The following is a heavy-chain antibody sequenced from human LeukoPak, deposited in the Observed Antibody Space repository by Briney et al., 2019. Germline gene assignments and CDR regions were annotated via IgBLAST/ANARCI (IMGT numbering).Heavy chain of an antibody. Sequence: GRSLRLSCAASGFTFSSYGMHWVRQAPGKGLEWVAVIWYDGSNKYYADSVKGRFTISRDNSKNTLYLQMNSLRAEDTAVYYCASVVVVTSLDAFDIWGQGTMVTVSS. CDR1: GFTFSSYG. D-gene: IGHD2-21*02. V-gene: IGHV3-33*01. J-gene: IGHJ3*02. CDR2: IWYDGSNK. CDR3: ASVVVVTSLDAFDI.